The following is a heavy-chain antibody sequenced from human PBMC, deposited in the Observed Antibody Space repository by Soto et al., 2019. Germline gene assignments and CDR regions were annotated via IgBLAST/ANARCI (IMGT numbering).Heavy chain of an antibody. CDR2: MNPGSGAT. J-gene: IGHJ4*02. D-gene: IGHD1-26*01. CDR3: GRGRSGQIVVFY. Sequence: GASVKVSCKASGYSFTNNDVSWVRQATGQGLEWMGWMNPGSGATRYAQKFQGRVTMTRDMSITTVYMELNNLSPDDTAVYYCGRGRSGQIVVFYWGQGTPVTVSS. V-gene: IGHV1-8*01. CDR1: GYSFTNND.